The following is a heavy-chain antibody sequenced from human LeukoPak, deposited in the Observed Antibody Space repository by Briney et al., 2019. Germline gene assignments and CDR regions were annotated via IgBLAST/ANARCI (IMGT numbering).Heavy chain of an antibody. V-gene: IGHV4-59*01. CDR3: ARGGWNKFDY. Sequence: SETLSLTCTVSGGSMNTYYWTWIRQPPGKGLEWIGYIYHSGSTKYNPSLKSRVTISVDTSKNQFSLKLSSVTAADTAVYYCARGGWNKFDYWGQGTLVTVSS. J-gene: IGHJ4*02. D-gene: IGHD3-22*01. CDR1: GGSMNTYY. CDR2: IYHSGST.